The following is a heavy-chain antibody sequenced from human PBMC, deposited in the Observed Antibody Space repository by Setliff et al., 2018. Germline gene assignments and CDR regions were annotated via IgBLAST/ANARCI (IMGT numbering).Heavy chain of an antibody. CDR2: IYTSGST. V-gene: IGHV4-61*02. CDR3: ARDGGEY. J-gene: IGHJ4*02. Sequence: NPSETLSLTCTVSGGSISSGSYYWSWIRQPAGKGLEWIGRIYTSGSTNHNPSLKSRVTISVDTSKNQFSLKLSSVTAADTAVYYCARDGGEYWGQGTLVTVSS. D-gene: IGHD3-16*01. CDR1: GGSISSGSYY.